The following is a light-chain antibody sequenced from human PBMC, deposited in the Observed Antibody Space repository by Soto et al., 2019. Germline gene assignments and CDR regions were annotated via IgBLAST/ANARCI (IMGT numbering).Light chain of an antibody. CDR3: QQYDIYSWT. CDR2: KAP. CDR1: QSVSTW. V-gene: IGKV1-5*03. Sequence: DIQMTQAPSTLSASVGDRVTITCRASQSVSTWLAWYQQKPGKAPKLLIYKAPSLERGGPSRCSGSRSWTDCTLTISSLQPDDFATSYCQQYDIYSWTFGQGTKVEIK. J-gene: IGKJ1*01.